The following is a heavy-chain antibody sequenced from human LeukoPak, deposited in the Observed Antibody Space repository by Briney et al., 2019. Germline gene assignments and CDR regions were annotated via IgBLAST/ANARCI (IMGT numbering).Heavy chain of an antibody. CDR2: ISAYNGNT. CDR3: ARGLGDQNAFDI. J-gene: IGHJ3*02. D-gene: IGHD3-16*01. CDR1: GYTFTRHY. V-gene: IGHV1-18*04. Sequence: ASVKVSCKASGYTFTRHYMNWVRQAPGQGLEWMGWISAYNGNTNYAQKLQGRVTMTTDTSTSTAYMELRSLRSDDTAVYYCARGLGDQNAFDIWGQGTMVTVSS.